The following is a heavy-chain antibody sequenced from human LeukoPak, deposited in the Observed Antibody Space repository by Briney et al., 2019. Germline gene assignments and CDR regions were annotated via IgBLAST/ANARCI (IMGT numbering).Heavy chain of an antibody. CDR1: GGTVSSYA. CDR3: ARETLLWFGELSGWFDP. J-gene: IGHJ5*02. D-gene: IGHD3-10*01. V-gene: IGHV1-69*05. CDR2: IIPIFGTA. Sequence: GSSVNLSYKASGGTVSSYAISWVRQAPGQGLEWLGGIIPIFGTANYAQKFQGRVTITTDESTSTAYMELSSLRSEDTAVYYCARETLLWFGELSGWFDPWGQGTLVTVSS.